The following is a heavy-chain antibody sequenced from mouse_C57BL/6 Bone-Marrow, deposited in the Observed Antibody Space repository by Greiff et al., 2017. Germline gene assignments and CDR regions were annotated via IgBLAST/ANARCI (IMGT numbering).Heavy chain of an antibody. Sequence: EVKLMESGGGLVKPGGSLKLSCAASGFTFSSYTMSWVRQTPEKRLQWVAAISGGGGNTYYPDSVKGRFTISRDNDKNILYLQMSSQRSEDTALYYCSRQVTTVLATKYFDVWGKGTTVTVSS. CDR1: GFTFSSYT. CDR3: SRQVTTVLATKYFDV. D-gene: IGHD1-1*01. J-gene: IGHJ1*03. V-gene: IGHV5-9*01. CDR2: ISGGGGNT.